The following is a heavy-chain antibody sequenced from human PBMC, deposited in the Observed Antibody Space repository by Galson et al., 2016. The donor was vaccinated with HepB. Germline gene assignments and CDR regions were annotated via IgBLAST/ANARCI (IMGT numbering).Heavy chain of an antibody. Sequence: SLRLSCAVSGFTFRSYGMHWVRQAPGKGLEWVALLSHDGTNEYYADSVRGRFTVSRDNSKNTLFLQMDSLRTEDTAIYYCAKSDGRGGSFDHWGQGTLVTVSS. V-gene: IGHV3-30*18. CDR2: LSHDGTNE. CDR3: AKSDGRGGSFDH. J-gene: IGHJ4*02. D-gene: IGHD1-26*01. CDR1: GFTFRSYG.